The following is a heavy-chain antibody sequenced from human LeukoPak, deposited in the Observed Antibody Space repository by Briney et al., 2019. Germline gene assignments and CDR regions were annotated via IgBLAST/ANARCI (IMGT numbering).Heavy chain of an antibody. CDR3: AKGPPYYSDSSGYYYHDH. CDR2: ISGIGGST. D-gene: IGHD3-22*01. J-gene: IGHJ4*02. CDR1: GFTFSSYG. Sequence: GGSRRLSWAAAGFTFSSYGMHWVRQAPGKGLEWVSTISGIGGSTYYAGSVKGRLTISRDNSKNTLYLQMNSLRAEDTAVYYCAKGPPYYSDSSGYYYHDHWCQGTLVTVSS. V-gene: IGHV3-23*01.